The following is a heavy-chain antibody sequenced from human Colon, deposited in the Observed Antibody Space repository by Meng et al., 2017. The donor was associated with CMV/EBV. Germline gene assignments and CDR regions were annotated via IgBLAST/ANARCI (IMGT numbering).Heavy chain of an antibody. Sequence: GGSLRLSRVGSGFTFSSYAMSWVRQAPGKGLEWVSVIGSSGTIARYADSVKGRFAISRDNSTNTVYLQMNSLRGEDPALYYCAKHGAWFRFDSWGQGTPVTVSS. CDR1: GFTFSSYA. J-gene: IGHJ4*02. CDR2: IGSSGTIA. V-gene: IGHV3-23*05. D-gene: IGHD3-9*01. CDR3: AKHGAWFRFDS.